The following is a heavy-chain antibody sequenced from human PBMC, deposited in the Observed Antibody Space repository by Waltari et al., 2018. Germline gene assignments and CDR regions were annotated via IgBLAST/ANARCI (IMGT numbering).Heavy chain of an antibody. V-gene: IGHV4-4*07. Sequence: QVQLQESGPGLVKPLETLSLTCSVSGGSIRSDYWSWIRQPAGKGLEWIGHIFTSGITKYNPSLKSRVTMSVDTSKNQFSLKLTSVTAADTAVYYCARESGDYSPFDNWGQGTLVTVSS. CDR3: ARESGDYSPFDN. J-gene: IGHJ4*02. CDR2: IFTSGIT. D-gene: IGHD4-17*01. CDR1: GGSIRSDY.